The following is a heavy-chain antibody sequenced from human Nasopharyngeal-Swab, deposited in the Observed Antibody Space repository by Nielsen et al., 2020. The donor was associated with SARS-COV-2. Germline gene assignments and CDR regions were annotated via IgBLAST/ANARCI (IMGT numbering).Heavy chain of an antibody. CDR3: ARGRGVGLATIGVDY. V-gene: IGHV4-34*01. CDR1: GGSFSGYY. CDR2: INHSGST. Sequence: SETLSLTCAVYGGSFSGYYWSWIRQPPGKGLEWIGEINHSGSTNYNPSLKSRVTISVDTSKNQFSLKLSSVTAADTAVYYCARGRGVGLATIGVDYWGQGTPVTVSS. D-gene: IGHD5-24*01. J-gene: IGHJ4*02.